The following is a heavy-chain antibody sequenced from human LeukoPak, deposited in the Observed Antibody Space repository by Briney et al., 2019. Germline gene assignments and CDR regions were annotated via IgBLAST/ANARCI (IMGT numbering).Heavy chain of an antibody. CDR1: XTXNSYA. Sequence: XTXNSYAMSWVRQAPXKGLEWVSAXSGTGGSTYYADSVKGRFTISRDNSKNTLYLQMNSLRTEDTAVYYCAKDVVVVPAAKGVSNWFDPWGQGTLVTVSS. D-gene: IGHD2-2*01. J-gene: IGHJ5*02. V-gene: IGHV3-23*01. CDR3: AKDVVVVPAAKGVSNWFDP. CDR2: XSGTGGST.